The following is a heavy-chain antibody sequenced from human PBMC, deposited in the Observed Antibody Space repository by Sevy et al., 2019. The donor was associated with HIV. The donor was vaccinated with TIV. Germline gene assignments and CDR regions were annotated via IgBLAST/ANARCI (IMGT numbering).Heavy chain of an antibody. D-gene: IGHD3-22*01. CDR3: AKDDGITMIVVVTLPFHDAFDI. V-gene: IGHV3-23*01. CDR2: ISGSGGST. J-gene: IGHJ3*02. Sequence: GGSLRLSCAASGFTFSSYAMSWVRQAPGKGLEWVSAISGSGGSTYYADSVKGRFTISRDNSKNTLYLQMNSLRAEDTAVYYCAKDDGITMIVVVTLPFHDAFDIWGQGTMVTVSS. CDR1: GFTFSSYA.